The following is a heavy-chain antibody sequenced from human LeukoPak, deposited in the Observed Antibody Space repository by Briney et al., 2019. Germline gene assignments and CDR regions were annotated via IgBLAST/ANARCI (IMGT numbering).Heavy chain of an antibody. CDR1: GFTFSSYW. CDR2: IKQDGSEK. V-gene: IGHV3-7*01. J-gene: IGHJ5*02. D-gene: IGHD6-13*01. CDR3: ASPRIAAAGTGRP. Sequence: GGSLRLSCAASGFTFSSYWMSWVRQAPGKGLEWVANIKQDGSEKYYVDSVKGRFTISRDNAKNSLYLQMNSLRAEDTAVYYCASPRIAAAGTGRPWGQGTLVTASS.